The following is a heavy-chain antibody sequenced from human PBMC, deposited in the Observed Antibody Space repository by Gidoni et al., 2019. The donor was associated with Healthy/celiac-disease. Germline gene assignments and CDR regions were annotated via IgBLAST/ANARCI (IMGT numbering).Heavy chain of an antibody. CDR1: GFTFSSYA. J-gene: IGHJ4*02. V-gene: IGHV3-23*01. CDR2: ISGSGGST. D-gene: IGHD5-12*01. CDR3: AKGGDSGYDYFDY. Sequence: EVQLLVSGGGLVPPGGSLRLSCAASGFTFSSYAMSWVRQAPGKGLEWVSAISGSGGSTYYADSVKGRFTISRDNSKNTLYLQMNSLRAEDTAVYYCAKGGDSGYDYFDYWGQGTLVTVSS.